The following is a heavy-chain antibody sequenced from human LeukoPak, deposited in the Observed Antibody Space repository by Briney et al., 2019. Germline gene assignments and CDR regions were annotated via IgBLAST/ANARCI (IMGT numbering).Heavy chain of an antibody. J-gene: IGHJ5*02. D-gene: IGHD6-13*01. CDR2: ISYDGSNK. Sequence: GGSLRPSCAASGFTFSSYAMHWVRQAPGKGLEWVAVISYDGSNKYYADSVKGRFTISRDNSKNTLYLQMNSLRAEDTAVYYCARERIAATGTNWFDPWGQGTLVTVSS. V-gene: IGHV3-30*04. CDR3: ARERIAATGTNWFDP. CDR1: GFTFSSYA.